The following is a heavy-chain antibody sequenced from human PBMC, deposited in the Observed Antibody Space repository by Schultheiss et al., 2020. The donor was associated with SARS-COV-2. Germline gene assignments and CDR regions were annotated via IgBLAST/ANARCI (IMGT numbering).Heavy chain of an antibody. J-gene: IGHJ4*02. Sequence: GGSLRLSCAASGFTFSSYWMSWVRQAPGKGLEWVSSISSSSSYIYYADSVKGRFTISRDNSKNTLYLQMNSLKTEDTAVYYCTTDRIYDYVWGSYRSPGYWGQGTLVTVSS. D-gene: IGHD3-16*02. CDR3: TTDRIYDYVWGSYRSPGY. V-gene: IGHV3-21*03. CDR1: GFTFSSYW. CDR2: ISSSSSYI.